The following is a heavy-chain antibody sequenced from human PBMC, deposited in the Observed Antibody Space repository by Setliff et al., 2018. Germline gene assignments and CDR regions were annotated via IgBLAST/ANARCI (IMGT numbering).Heavy chain of an antibody. D-gene: IGHD5-18*01. CDR1: GHTFTNYG. J-gene: IGHJ3*02. V-gene: IGHV1-18*01. Sequence: GASVKVSCKTSGHTFTNYGINWVRQAPGQGLEWMGWNSAYAQKFQGRVTMTTDTPTSTAYMELRSLRSDDTAVYYCARGGYSYGYDHGFDIWGQGTMVTVSS. CDR2: NSA. CDR3: ARGGYSYGYDHGFDI.